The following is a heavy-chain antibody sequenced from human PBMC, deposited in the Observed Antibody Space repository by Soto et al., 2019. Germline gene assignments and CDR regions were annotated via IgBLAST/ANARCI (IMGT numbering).Heavy chain of an antibody. V-gene: IGHV4-59*08. J-gene: IGHJ6*02. Sequence: QVQLQESGPGLVKPSETLSLSCTVSGGSISSYYWSWFRQSPGKRMEWIGYVHHSWGSSYNPSLQSRVPISLDTSKSQFSLKVPSVTAPDTAVYYCARQGFGPLHGLVDVWGQGTTVTVSS. CDR2: VHHSWGS. CDR1: GGSISSYY. CDR3: ARQGFGPLHGLVDV. D-gene: IGHD3-10*01.